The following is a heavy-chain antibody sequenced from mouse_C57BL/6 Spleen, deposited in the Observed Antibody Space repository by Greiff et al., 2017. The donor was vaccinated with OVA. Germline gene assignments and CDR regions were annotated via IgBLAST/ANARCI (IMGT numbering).Heavy chain of an antibody. Sequence: VQLQESGAELVKPGASVKMSCKASGYTFTTYPIEWMKQNHGKSLEWIGNFHPYNDDTKYNEKFKGKATLTVEKSSSTVYLELSRLTSDDSAVYYCARSRRIGGYAMDYWGQGTSVTVSS. CDR3: ARSRRIGGYAMDY. CDR2: FHPYNDDT. V-gene: IGHV1-47*01. J-gene: IGHJ4*01. CDR1: GYTFTTYP. D-gene: IGHD1-1*01.